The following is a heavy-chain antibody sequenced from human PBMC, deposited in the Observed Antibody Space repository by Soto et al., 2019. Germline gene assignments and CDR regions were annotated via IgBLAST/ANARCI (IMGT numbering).Heavy chain of an antibody. D-gene: IGHD5-12*01. CDR1: GGTINSGDYF. CDR2: ICYTGST. CDR3: ARVKATLYRHYYFDY. J-gene: IGHJ4*02. Sequence: SETLSLTCSVSGGTINSGDYFWIWIRQPPGQDLEGIGSICYTGSTYYSPSRKSRASMSMDTNQNLLSLSLRSLAAGDTALYFCARVKATLYRHYYFDYWGQGTPVTVSS. V-gene: IGHV4-30-4*01.